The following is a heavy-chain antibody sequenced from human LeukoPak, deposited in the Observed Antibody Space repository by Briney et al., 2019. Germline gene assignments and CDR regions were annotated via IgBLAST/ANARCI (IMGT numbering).Heavy chain of an antibody. CDR3: ARPPSGWSRVRYFDL. Sequence: PSETLSLTCAVYGGSFSRYYWSWIRQPPGKGLEWIGEINHSGSTNYNPSLKRRVTISVDTSKNQFSLKLSSVTAADTAVYYCARPPSGWSRVRYFDLWGRGTLVTVSS. V-gene: IGHV4-34*01. CDR1: GGSFSRYY. CDR2: INHSGST. D-gene: IGHD6-19*01. J-gene: IGHJ2*01.